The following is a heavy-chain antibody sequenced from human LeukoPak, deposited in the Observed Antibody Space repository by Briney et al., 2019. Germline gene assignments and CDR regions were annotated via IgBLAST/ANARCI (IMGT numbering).Heavy chain of an antibody. CDR1: GFTLTALS. J-gene: IGHJ4*02. D-gene: IGHD3-22*01. V-gene: IGHV1-24*01. CDR3: ATYSAPVYCDDSGYSVPFDS. CDR2: FDPEDGET. Sequence: ASVKVSCTVSGFTLTALSIHWVRQAPGKGLEWMGGFDPEDGETVYAQKFQGRVTLTEDTSADTAYMELSSLRSEDTAVYYCATYSAPVYCDDSGYSVPFDSWGQGALVTVSS.